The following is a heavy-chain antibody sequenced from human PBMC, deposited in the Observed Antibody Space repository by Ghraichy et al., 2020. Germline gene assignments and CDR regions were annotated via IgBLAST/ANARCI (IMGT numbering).Heavy chain of an antibody. D-gene: IGHD5-18*01. CDR2: ISGSGSTT. J-gene: IGHJ2*01. CDR1: GFTFSSYA. Sequence: GESLRLSCAASGFTFSSYAMNWIRQAPGKGLEWVSGISGSGSTTYYADFVKGRFTISSDNSKNTLYLRMNSLRAEDTAVYYCSKTAKNARNWYFDLWGRDTRVTVSS. CDR3: SKTAKNARNWYFDL. V-gene: IGHV3-23*01.